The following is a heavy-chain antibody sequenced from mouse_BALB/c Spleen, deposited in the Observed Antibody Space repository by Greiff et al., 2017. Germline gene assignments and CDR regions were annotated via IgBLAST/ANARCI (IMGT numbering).Heavy chain of an antibody. Sequence: DVMLVESGGGLVKPGGSLKLSCAASGFTFSSYAMSWVRQSPEKRLEWVAEISSGGSYTYYPDTVTGRFTISRDNAKNTLYLEMSSLRSEDTAMYYCARRPDYAMDYWGQGTSVTVSS. CDR1: GFTFSSYA. J-gene: IGHJ4*01. V-gene: IGHV5-9-4*01. CDR2: ISSGGSYT. CDR3: ARRPDYAMDY.